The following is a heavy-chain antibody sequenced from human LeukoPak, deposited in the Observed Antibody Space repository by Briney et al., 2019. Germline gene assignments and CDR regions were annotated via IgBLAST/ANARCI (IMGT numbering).Heavy chain of an antibody. CDR3: ARRDAGNYYGSGSYHRD. V-gene: IGHV4-34*01. CDR2: INHSGST. Sequence: PSETLSLTCAVYGGSFSGYYWSWIRQPPGKGLEWIGEINHSGSTNYNPSLKSRVTISVDTSKNQFSLKLSSVTAADTAVYYCARRDAGNYYGSGSYHRDWGQGTLVTVSS. D-gene: IGHD3-10*01. J-gene: IGHJ4*02. CDR1: GGSFSGYY.